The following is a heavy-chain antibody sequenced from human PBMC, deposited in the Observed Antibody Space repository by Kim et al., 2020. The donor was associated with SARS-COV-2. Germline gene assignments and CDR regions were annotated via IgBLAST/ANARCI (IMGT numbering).Heavy chain of an antibody. Sequence: ASVKVSCKASGYTFTSYYMHWVRQAPGQGLEWMGIINPSGGSTSYAQKFQGRVTMTRDTSTSTVYMELSSLRSEDTAVYYCARTPYSSSARNYYMDVWGKGTTVTVSS. D-gene: IGHD6-6*01. CDR1: GYTFTSYY. J-gene: IGHJ6*03. V-gene: IGHV1-46*01. CDR3: ARTPYSSSARNYYMDV. CDR2: INPSGGST.